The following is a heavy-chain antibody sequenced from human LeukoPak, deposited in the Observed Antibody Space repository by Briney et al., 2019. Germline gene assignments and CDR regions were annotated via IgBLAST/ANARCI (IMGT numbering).Heavy chain of an antibody. V-gene: IGHV4-59*01. Sequence: SETLSLTCSVSGDSISSYYWTWIRQPPGKGLEWIGYIYYSGSTNYNPSLKGRVTISADTSKNQFSLKLSSVTAADTAMYYCARDTTESQDWGQGTLVTVSS. D-gene: IGHD1-1*01. J-gene: IGHJ4*02. CDR3: ARDTTESQD. CDR2: IYYSGST. CDR1: GDSISSYY.